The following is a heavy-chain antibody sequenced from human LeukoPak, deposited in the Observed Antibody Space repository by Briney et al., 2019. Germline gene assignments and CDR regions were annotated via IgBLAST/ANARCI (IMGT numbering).Heavy chain of an antibody. J-gene: IGHJ4*02. Sequence: GGSLRLSCAASGFTVSSNYMSWVRQAPGKGLEWVSVIYSGGSTYYANSVKGRFTISRDNSKNTLYLQMNSLRAEDTAVYYCARADWTTVTTFFDYWGQGTLVTVSS. CDR3: ARADWTTVTTFFDY. CDR1: GFTVSSNY. V-gene: IGHV3-66*01. D-gene: IGHD4-17*01. CDR2: IYSGGST.